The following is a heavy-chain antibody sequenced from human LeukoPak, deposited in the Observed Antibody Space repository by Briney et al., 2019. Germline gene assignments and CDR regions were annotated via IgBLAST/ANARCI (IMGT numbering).Heavy chain of an antibody. J-gene: IGHJ4*02. CDR3: ARRNTDFDY. D-gene: IGHD1/OR15-1a*01. Sequence: PGESLMISCEGSGYSFTSYWIGCVRQMPGKGLEWMGIIYPGDSDTRYSPSFEGQVSFSADKSINTAYLQWSSLKASDTAMYYCARRNTDFDYWGQGTLVTVSS. CDR2: IYPGDSDT. CDR1: GYSFTSYW. V-gene: IGHV5-51*01.